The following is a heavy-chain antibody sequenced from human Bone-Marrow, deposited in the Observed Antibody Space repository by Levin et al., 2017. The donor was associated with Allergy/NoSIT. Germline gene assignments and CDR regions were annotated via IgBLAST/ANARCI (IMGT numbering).Heavy chain of an antibody. Sequence: WASVKVSCKASGYTFTHFHLHWVRQAPGQGLEWVGWINPETGATNYAQKFQHKVTMTRDTSINTVYMELNTLTYDDTAVFYCARPGAPDAYQDWFDPWGQGTLVTVSS. CDR1: GYTFTHFH. J-gene: IGHJ5*02. D-gene: IGHD3-16*01. V-gene: IGHV1-2*02. CDR3: ARPGAPDAYQDWFDP. CDR2: INPETGAT.